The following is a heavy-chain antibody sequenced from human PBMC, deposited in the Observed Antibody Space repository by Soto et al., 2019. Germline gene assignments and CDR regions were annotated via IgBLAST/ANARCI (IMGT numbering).Heavy chain of an antibody. CDR3: ARENRLLWYRKAPLGMDV. V-gene: IGHV3-30*09. CDR1: GFPFSSYN. J-gene: IGHJ6*02. CDR2: ISFDGSSK. Sequence: GGSLRLSCTASGFPFSSYNMHWLRRSLADVVDWVGIISFDGSSKYYADWLKGRIVISRDNSKDSLYLQMNSLRAEDTAVYYCARENRLLWYRKAPLGMDVWGQGTTVTVSS. D-gene: IGHD3-10*01.